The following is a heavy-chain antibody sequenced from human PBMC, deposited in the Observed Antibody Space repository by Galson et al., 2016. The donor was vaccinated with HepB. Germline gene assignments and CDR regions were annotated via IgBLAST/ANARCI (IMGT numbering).Heavy chain of an antibody. CDR1: GDSISRYSW. V-gene: IGHV4-4*02. CDR2: IYHSGTA. J-gene: IGHJ4*02. Sequence: SETLSLTCDVSGDSISRYSWWHWVRQPPGKGLEWIGEIYHSGTAYYNPSLKSRVTLSLDKSKNQFSLKVDSVTAADTAVYYCARAPDSGFDVYGWSHWGQGALVTVSS. D-gene: IGHD5-12*01. CDR3: ARAPDSGFDVYGWSH.